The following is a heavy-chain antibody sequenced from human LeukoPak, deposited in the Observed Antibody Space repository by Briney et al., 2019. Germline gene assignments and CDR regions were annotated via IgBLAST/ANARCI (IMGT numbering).Heavy chain of an antibody. V-gene: IGHV3-21*01. CDR2: ISSSSSYI. Sequence: GGSLKLSCAASGFTFSSYSMNWVRQAPGKGLEWVSSISSSSSYIYYADSVKGRFTISRDNAKNSLYLQMNSLRAEDTAVYYCARDPNYYYMDVWGKGTTVTVSS. CDR3: ARDPNYYYMDV. CDR1: GFTFSSYS. J-gene: IGHJ6*03.